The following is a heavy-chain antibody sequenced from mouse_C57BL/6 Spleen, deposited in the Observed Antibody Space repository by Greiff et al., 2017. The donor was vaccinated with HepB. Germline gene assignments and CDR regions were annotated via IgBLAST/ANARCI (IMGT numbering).Heavy chain of an antibody. Sequence: VQLKESGPVLVKPGASVKMSCKASGYTFTDYYMNWVKQSHGKSLEWIGVINPYNGGTSYNQKFKGKATLTVDKSSSTAYMELNSLTSEDSAVYYCARSTSSVYFDYWGQGTTLTVSS. D-gene: IGHD1-1*01. V-gene: IGHV1-19*01. CDR3: ARSTSSVYFDY. J-gene: IGHJ2*01. CDR2: INPYNGGT. CDR1: GYTFTDYY.